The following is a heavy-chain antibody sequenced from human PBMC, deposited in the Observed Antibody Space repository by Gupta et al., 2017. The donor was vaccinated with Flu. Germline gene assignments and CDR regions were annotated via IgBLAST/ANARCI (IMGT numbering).Heavy chain of an antibody. CDR2: ISYEGGRI. CDR3: AGYGDFAS. J-gene: IGHJ4*02. Sequence: QEQLVESGGGVVQPGRSLRLSCAASGFSFSSYAMYWVRQAPGKGLEWVAVISYEGGRIDYADSVKGRFTISRDNSKNTLYRQMNSLRADDTAVYYCAGYGDFASWGQGALVTVSS. D-gene: IGHD4-17*01. V-gene: IGHV3-30-3*01. CDR1: GFSFSSYA.